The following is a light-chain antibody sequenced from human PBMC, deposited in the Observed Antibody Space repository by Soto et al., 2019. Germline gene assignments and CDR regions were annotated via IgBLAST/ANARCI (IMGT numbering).Light chain of an antibody. Sequence: QSVLTQPPSVSGAPGQRVTISCTGSSSNIGAGYDVHWYQQLPGTAPKLLIYGNSNRPSGVPDRVSGSKSGTAASLAITGHQGEDEADDYCQSYDSSLSGLVFVTGTKLTVL. V-gene: IGLV1-40*01. CDR3: QSYDSSLSGLV. J-gene: IGLJ1*01. CDR1: SSNIGAGYD. CDR2: GNS.